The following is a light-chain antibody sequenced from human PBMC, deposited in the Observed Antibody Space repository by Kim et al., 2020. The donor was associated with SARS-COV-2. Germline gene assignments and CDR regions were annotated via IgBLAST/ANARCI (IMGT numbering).Light chain of an antibody. V-gene: IGKV1-5*03. CDR2: KAS. J-gene: IGKJ1*01. CDR1: QSISSW. Sequence: IQMTQSPSTLSASVGDRVTITGRASQSISSWLAWYQQKPGKAPKLLINKASSLESGVPSRFSGSGSGTEFTLTINSLQPDDFATYYCQQYNSPPWTFGQGTKVDIK. CDR3: QQYNSPPWT.